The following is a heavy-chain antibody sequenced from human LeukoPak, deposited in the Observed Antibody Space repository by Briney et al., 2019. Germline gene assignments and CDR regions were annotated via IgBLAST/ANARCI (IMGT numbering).Heavy chain of an antibody. V-gene: IGHV4-61*02. J-gene: IGHJ3*02. CDR3: ARVEVTTWDAFDI. CDR1: GGSISSGSYY. CDR2: IYTSGST. Sequence: PSETLSLTCTVSGGSISSGSYYWSWIRQPAGKGLEWIGRIYTSGSTNYNPSLKSRVTILVDTSKNQFSLKLSSVTAADTAVYYCARVEVTTWDAFDIWGQGTMVTVSS. D-gene: IGHD4-17*01.